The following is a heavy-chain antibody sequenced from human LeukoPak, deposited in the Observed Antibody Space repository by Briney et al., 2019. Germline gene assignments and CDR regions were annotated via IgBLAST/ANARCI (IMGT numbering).Heavy chain of an antibody. D-gene: IGHD3-22*01. CDR1: GFTFSSYG. CDR3: AKMAIVVVNDDFDY. J-gene: IGHJ4*02. V-gene: IGHV3-30*18. Sequence: PGRSLRLSCAASGFTFSSYGMHWVRQAPGKGLEWVAVISYGGSNKYYADSVKGRFTISRDNSKNTLYLQMNSLRAEDTAVYYCAKMAIVVVNDDFDYWGQGTLVTVSS. CDR2: ISYGGSNK.